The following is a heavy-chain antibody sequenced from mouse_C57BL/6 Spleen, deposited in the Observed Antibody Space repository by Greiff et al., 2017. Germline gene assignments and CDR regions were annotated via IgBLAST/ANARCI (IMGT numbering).Heavy chain of an antibody. CDR3: ARERNYYGSSYGGGDY. J-gene: IGHJ2*01. Sequence: VQLQQSGPELVKPGASVKISCKASGYTFTDYYMNWVKQSHGKSLEWIGDINPNNGGTSYNQKFKGKATLTVDKSSSTAYMELRSLTSEDSAVYYCARERNYYGSSYGGGDYWGQGTTLTVSS. D-gene: IGHD1-1*01. CDR2: INPNNGGT. V-gene: IGHV1-26*01. CDR1: GYTFTDYY.